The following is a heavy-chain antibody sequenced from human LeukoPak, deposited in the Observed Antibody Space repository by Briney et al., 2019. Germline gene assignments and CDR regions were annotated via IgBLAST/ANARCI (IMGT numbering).Heavy chain of an antibody. CDR1: GFTFDDYA. Sequence: PGGSLRLSCAASGFTFDDYAMHWVRQAPGKGLEWVSGISWNSGSIGYADSVKGRFTISRDNAKSSLYLQMNSLRAEDTALYYCAKGRLIVVVPAALDYWGQGTLVTVSS. D-gene: IGHD2-2*01. CDR2: ISWNSGSI. CDR3: AKGRLIVVVPAALDY. V-gene: IGHV3-9*01. J-gene: IGHJ4*02.